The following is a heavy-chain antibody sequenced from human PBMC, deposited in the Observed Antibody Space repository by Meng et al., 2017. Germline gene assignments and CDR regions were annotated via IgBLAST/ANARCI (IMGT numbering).Heavy chain of an antibody. CDR1: GYSFTAYY. CDR2: INPNSGGT. D-gene: IGHD4-23*01. J-gene: IGHJ4*02. V-gene: IGHV1-2*06. CDR3: ARVDGGNYLFDY. Sequence: QVQLVQSGADVKKTGASAKVSCKASGYSFTAYYMHWVRQAPGQGLEWMGRINPNSGGTDSAQKCQGRVNMTRDTSISTAYMELYRLTSDDTAVYYCARVDGGNYLFDYWGQGTLVTVSS.